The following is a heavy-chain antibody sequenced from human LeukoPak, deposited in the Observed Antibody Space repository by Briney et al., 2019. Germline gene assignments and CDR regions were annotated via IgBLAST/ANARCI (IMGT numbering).Heavy chain of an antibody. CDR2: ISYDGSNK. CDR1: GFTFSSYA. Sequence: GGSLRLSCAASGFTFSSYAMHWVRQAPGKGLEWVAVISYDGSNKYYADSVKGRFTISRDNSKNTLYLQMNSLRAEDTAVYYCASAKWELHHPIDYWGQGTLVTVSS. J-gene: IGHJ4*02. V-gene: IGHV3-30-3*01. CDR3: ASAKWELHHPIDY. D-gene: IGHD1-26*01.